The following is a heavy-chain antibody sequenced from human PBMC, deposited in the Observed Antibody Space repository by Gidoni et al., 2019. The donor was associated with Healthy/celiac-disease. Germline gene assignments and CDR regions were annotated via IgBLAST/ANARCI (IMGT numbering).Heavy chain of an antibody. CDR2: MNPNCGNT. CDR1: GYTFTSYD. D-gene: IGHD3-3*01. CDR3: ARGLYRVTIFGVVIIRAFDY. V-gene: IGHV1-8*01. J-gene: IGHJ4*02. Sequence: QVQLVQSGAEVKKPGASVKVACKASGYTFTSYDINWVRQATGQGLEWMGWMNPNCGNTGYAQKFQGRVTMTRNTSISTAYMELSSLRSEDTAVYYCARGLYRVTIFGVVIIRAFDYWGQGTLVTVSS.